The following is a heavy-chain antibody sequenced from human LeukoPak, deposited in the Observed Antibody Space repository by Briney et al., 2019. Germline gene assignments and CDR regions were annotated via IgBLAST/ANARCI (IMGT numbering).Heavy chain of an antibody. V-gene: IGHV3-48*03. CDR1: GFTFSSYE. J-gene: IGHJ3*02. Sequence: GGSLRLSCAASGFTFSSYEMNWVRQAPGKGLEWVSYISSSGSTIYYADSVKGRFTISRDNAKNSLYLQMNSLRAEDMALYYCAKALSSRVTAAFDIWGQGTMVTVSS. D-gene: IGHD2/OR15-2a*01. CDR3: AKALSSRVTAAFDI. CDR2: ISSSGSTI.